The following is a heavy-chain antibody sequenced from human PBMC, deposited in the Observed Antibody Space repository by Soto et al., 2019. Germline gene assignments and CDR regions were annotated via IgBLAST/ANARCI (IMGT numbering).Heavy chain of an antibody. J-gene: IGHJ6*02. CDR3: ARDRFRNGGYCRGGSCYPAYGMDV. V-gene: IGHV4-30-4*01. CDR1: GGSISSGDYY. CDR2: IYYSGST. Sequence: SETLSLTCTVSGGSISSGDYYWSWIRQPPGKGLEWIGYIYYSGSTYYNPSLKSRVTISVDTPKNQFSLKLSSVTAADTAVYYCARDRFRNGGYCRGGSCYPAYGMDVWGQGTTVTVSS. D-gene: IGHD2-15*01.